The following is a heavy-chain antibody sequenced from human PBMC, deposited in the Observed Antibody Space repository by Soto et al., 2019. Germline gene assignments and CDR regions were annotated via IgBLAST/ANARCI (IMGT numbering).Heavy chain of an antibody. CDR3: AREGPAPYYYYGMDV. Sequence: QVQLVQSGGEVKKPGASVKVSCKTSGYSFTTYGISWVRQAPGQGLEWMGRISAYNGNTNYAQKLQDRVTMTTDTATSTAYMELRSLRSDATAVYYCAREGPAPYYYYGMDVWGQGSTVTVSS. J-gene: IGHJ6*02. V-gene: IGHV1-18*01. CDR1: GYSFTTYG. CDR2: ISAYNGNT.